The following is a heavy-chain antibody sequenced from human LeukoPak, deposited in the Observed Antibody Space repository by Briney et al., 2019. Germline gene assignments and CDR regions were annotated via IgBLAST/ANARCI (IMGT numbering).Heavy chain of an antibody. V-gene: IGHV1-46*01. CDR1: GYTFTSYY. J-gene: IGHJ5*02. CDR3: AASIDYYDSSGLPTFNWFDP. Sequence: GASVKVSCKASGYTFTSYYMHWVRQAPGQGLEWMGIINPSGDSTNYAQKFQGRVTMTRDTSTSTVYMELSSLRSEDTAVYYCAASIDYYDSSGLPTFNWFDPWGQGTLVTVSS. CDR2: INPSGDST. D-gene: IGHD3-22*01.